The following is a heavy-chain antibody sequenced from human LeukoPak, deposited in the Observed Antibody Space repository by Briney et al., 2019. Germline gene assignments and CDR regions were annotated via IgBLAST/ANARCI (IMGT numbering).Heavy chain of an antibody. CDR2: IKSKSDGGTT. V-gene: IGHV3-15*01. J-gene: IGHJ4*02. Sequence: GGSLRLSCEASGITISNAWMSWVRQPPGKGLEWAGRIKSKSDGGTTDHAGPVKGRFTISRDDSKNILYLHMNSLIIEDTAVYYCTTPPDWGQGTLVTVSS. CDR1: GITISNAW. CDR3: TTPPD.